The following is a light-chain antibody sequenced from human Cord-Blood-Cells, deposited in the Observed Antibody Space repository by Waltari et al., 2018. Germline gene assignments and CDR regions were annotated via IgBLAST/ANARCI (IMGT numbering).Light chain of an antibody. CDR3: SSYTSSSSYV. CDR1: SSDVVGYNY. Sequence: QSALTQPASVSGSPGQSLTISCTGTSSDVVGYNYVSWYQQHPGKAPKLVIYEVSNRPSGVSNRFSGSKSGNTASRTISGLQAEDEADYYCSSYTSSSSYVFGTGTKVTVL. CDR2: EVS. V-gene: IGLV2-14*01. J-gene: IGLJ1*01.